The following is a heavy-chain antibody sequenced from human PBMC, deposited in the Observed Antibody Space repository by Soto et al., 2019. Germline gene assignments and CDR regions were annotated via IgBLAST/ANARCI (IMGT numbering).Heavy chain of an antibody. D-gene: IGHD6-13*01. V-gene: IGHV5-51*01. Sequence: PGESLKISCKVSGYSFTSYWIGWVRQMPGKGLEWMGIIYPGDSDTRYSPSFQGQVTISADKSISTAHPQWSSLKASDTAMYYCARTSAAGKNYNGMDVWGQGTTVTVSS. CDR3: ARTSAAGKNYNGMDV. CDR2: IYPGDSDT. CDR1: GYSFTSYW. J-gene: IGHJ6*02.